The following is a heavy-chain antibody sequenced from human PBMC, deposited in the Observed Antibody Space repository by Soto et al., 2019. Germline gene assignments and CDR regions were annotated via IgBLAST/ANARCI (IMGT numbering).Heavy chain of an antibody. D-gene: IGHD2-2*01. CDR2: IIGSGTST. CDR1: GFTFSSYA. CDR3: AKGKGLTVSSTNY. Sequence: EVQLLESGGGLVQPGGSLRLSCAASGFTFSSYAMSWVRQAPGMGLEWVSGIIGSGTSTYYADSVKGGFTISRDNSKNTLFLQMNSLRAEDTAVYYCAKGKGLTVSSTNYWGQGTLVTVSS. V-gene: IGHV3-23*01. J-gene: IGHJ4*02.